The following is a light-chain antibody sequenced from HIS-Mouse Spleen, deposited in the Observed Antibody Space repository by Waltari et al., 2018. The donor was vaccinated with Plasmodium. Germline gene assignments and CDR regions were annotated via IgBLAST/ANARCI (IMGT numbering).Light chain of an antibody. CDR1: SSDVGGYNY. CDR2: EVR. V-gene: IGLV2-14*01. CDR3: SSYTSSSTWV. Sequence: QSALTQPASVSGSPGQSITISCTGTSSDVGGYNYVSWYQQHPGKAPKLIIYEVRNRPSGVSNRVSGSKSGNTASLTISGLQAEDEADYYCSSYTSSSTWVFGGGTKLTVL. J-gene: IGLJ3*02.